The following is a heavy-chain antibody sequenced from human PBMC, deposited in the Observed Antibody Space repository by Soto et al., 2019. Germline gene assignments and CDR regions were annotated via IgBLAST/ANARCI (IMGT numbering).Heavy chain of an antibody. CDR3: ARHYGYYSHYMDV. CDR2: IYYSGST. V-gene: IGHV4-39*01. CDR1: GDSIINNNFY. J-gene: IGHJ6*03. D-gene: IGHD3-10*01. Sequence: SETLSLTCTVSGDSIINNNFYWGWLRQPPGKGLEWIGTIYYSGSTYYNPSLKSRVTISVDTSNNQLSLKLSSVTAADTAVYYCARHYGYYSHYMDVWTKGTTVTVSS.